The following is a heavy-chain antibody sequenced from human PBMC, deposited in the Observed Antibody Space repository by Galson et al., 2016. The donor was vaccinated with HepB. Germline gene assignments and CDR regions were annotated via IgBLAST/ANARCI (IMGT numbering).Heavy chain of an antibody. D-gene: IGHD6-13*01. J-gene: IGHJ4*02. CDR2: ISGSGAST. V-gene: IGHV3-23*01. Sequence: SLRLSCAASGFTFSSYAMPWVRQAPGKGLEWVSGISGSGASTYYANAVKGRFTISRDNSNNTLYLQVNSLRAEDTALYFCARYSDSWAPFDYWGQGSLVTVSS. CDR1: GFTFSSYA. CDR3: ARYSDSWAPFDY.